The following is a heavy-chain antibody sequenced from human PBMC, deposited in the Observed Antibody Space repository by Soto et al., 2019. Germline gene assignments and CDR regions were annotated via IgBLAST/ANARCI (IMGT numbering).Heavy chain of an antibody. CDR2: MYYSGST. CDR1: GGSVSSGSYY. D-gene: IGHD1-1*01. J-gene: IGHJ3*02. CDR3: ARGGGNSARDAFDI. Sequence: TSETLSLTCTVSGGSVSSGSYYWSWIRQPPGKGLEWIGYMYYSGSTSYNPSLASRVSTSVDTPKNQFSLRLSSVTAADTAVYYCARGGGNSARDAFDIWGQGTTVTVSS. V-gene: IGHV4-61*01.